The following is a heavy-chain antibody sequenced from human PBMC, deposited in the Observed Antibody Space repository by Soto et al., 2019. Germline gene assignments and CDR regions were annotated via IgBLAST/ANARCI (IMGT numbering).Heavy chain of an antibody. CDR1: GFTFSTYA. CDR3: PEDRRGGSGWSRFDS. V-gene: IGHV3-23*01. Sequence: GGPLRLSCAASGFTFSTYAMSWVRQAPGKGLEWVSSIGGSGGYTYYADSVKGRFTISRDNSKNTLYLQMNSLRAEDTAVYYCPEDRRGGSGWSRFDSWGQGTLVTVSS. D-gene: IGHD6-19*01. J-gene: IGHJ4*02. CDR2: IGGSGGYT.